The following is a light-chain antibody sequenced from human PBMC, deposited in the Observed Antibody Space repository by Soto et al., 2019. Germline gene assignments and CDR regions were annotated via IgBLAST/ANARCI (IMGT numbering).Light chain of an antibody. V-gene: IGKV1-39*01. J-gene: IGKJ1*01. CDR2: AAS. CDR1: QSISSY. CDR3: QQSDSTVP. Sequence: DIQMTQSPSSLSASLGDRVTITCRASQSISSYLNWYQQKPGKAPKLLIYAASSLQSGVPSRFSGSGSGTDFTLTISRLQPDDFATYCSQQSDSTVPFGQGTNVDI.